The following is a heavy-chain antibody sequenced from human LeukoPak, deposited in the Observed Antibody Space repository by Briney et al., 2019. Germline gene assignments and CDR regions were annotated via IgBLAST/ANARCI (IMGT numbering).Heavy chain of an antibody. CDR2: VYYVGNA. CDR1: GGSVRSSCPY. CDR3: GTHDEGSYFET. V-gene: IGHV4-39*02. J-gene: IGHJ5*02. D-gene: IGHD3-10*01. Sequence: SQTLSLTCTVSGGSVRSSCPYWGWIRQSPGKGLEWIGSVYYVGNAYYRPSLLSRATISIDTSKTHISLRLPSVTATDTGIYYCGTHDEGSYFETWGQGALVTVSS.